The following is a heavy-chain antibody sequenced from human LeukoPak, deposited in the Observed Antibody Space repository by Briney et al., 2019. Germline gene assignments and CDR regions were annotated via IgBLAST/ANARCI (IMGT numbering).Heavy chain of an antibody. V-gene: IGHV1-18*04. D-gene: IGHD3-10*01. CDR2: ISAYNGNT. Sequence: ASVKVSCKASGYTSTSYGISWVRQAPGQGLEWMGWISAYNGNTNYAQKLQGRVTMTTDTSTSTAYMELRSLRSDDTAVYYCARGVAGLVRGDAFDIWGQGTMVTVSS. CDR3: ARGVAGLVRGDAFDI. J-gene: IGHJ3*02. CDR1: GYTSTSYG.